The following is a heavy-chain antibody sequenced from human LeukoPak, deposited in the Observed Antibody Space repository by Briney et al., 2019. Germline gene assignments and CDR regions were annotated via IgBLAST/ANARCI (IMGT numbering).Heavy chain of an antibody. V-gene: IGHV4-38-2*02. Sequence: SETLSLTCTVSGYSISSGYYWGWIRQPPGKGLEWIGSIYYSGSTYYNPSLKSRVTISVDTSKNQFSLKLSSVTAADTAVYYCARVVSVDYGDSDYYYYYYMDVWGKGTTVTVSS. CDR1: GYSISSGYY. J-gene: IGHJ6*03. CDR2: IYYSGST. D-gene: IGHD4-17*01. CDR3: ARVVSVDYGDSDYYYYYYMDV.